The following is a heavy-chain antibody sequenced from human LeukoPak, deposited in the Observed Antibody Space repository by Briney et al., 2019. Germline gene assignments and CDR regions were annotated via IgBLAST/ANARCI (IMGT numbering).Heavy chain of an antibody. Sequence: GGSLRLSCAASGFTFSSYSMNWVRQAPGKGLEWVSSISSSSSYIYYADSVKGRFTISRDNAKNSLYLQMNSLRAEDTAVYYCVRVYCSSTSCYGGVDYWGQGTLVTVSS. D-gene: IGHD2-2*01. J-gene: IGHJ4*02. CDR3: VRVYCSSTSCYGGVDY. CDR1: GFTFSSYS. V-gene: IGHV3-21*01. CDR2: ISSSSSYI.